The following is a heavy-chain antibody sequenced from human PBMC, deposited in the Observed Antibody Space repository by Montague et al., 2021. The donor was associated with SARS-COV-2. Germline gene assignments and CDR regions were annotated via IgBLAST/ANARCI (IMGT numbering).Heavy chain of an antibody. CDR3: ANFRRTQLLFGTLYYGLDV. CDR1: GGSISSYY. J-gene: IGHJ6*02. CDR2: ISYSGST. V-gene: IGHV4-59*01. Sequence: SETLSLTCTVSGGSISSYYWSCFRQPPGRGPQWIVYISYSGSTNYNPSLKSRVTISVVPSKNHFTLRLSSVTAADTAVYYCANFRRTQLLFGTLYYGLDVWGQGTTVTVSS. D-gene: IGHD2-2*01.